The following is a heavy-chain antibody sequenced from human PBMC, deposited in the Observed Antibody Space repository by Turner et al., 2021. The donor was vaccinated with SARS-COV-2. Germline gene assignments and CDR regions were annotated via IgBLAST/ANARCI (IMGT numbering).Heavy chain of an antibody. V-gene: IGHV3-9*01. J-gene: IGHJ3*02. CDR1: GFTFDDYA. Sequence: DVQLLESGGGLVQPGGSLRLSCAASGFTFDDYAMHWVRQAPGKGLEWVSGINWNSGTIGYADSVKGRFTISRDNAKNSLYLQMNSLRAEDTALYYCAKDKSAEDYYDSSGYYGGGAFDIWGQGTMVTVSS. CDR2: INWNSGTI. CDR3: AKDKSAEDYYDSSGYYGGGAFDI. D-gene: IGHD3-22*01.